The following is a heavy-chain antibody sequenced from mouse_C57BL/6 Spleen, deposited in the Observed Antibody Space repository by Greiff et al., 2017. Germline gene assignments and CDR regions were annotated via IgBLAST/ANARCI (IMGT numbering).Heavy chain of an antibody. J-gene: IGHJ4*01. CDR2: ISSGGDYI. CDR3: TRDDDVYYYYYAMDY. CDR1: GFTFSSYA. Sequence: EVQGVESGEGLVKPGGSLKLSCAASGFTFSSYAMSWVRQTPEKRLEWVAYISSGGDYIYYADTVKGRFTISRDNARNTLYLQMSSLKSEDTAMYYCTRDDDVYYYYYAMDYWGQGTSVTVSS. D-gene: IGHD2-3*01. V-gene: IGHV5-9-1*02.